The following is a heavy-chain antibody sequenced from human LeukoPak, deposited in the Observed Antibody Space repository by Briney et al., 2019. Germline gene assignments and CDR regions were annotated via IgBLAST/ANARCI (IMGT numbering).Heavy chain of an antibody. CDR1: GFTFSNYW. CDR3: ARTTLDFDY. V-gene: IGHV3-7*03. CDR2: IKEDGSDK. J-gene: IGHJ4*02. Sequence: PGGSLRLSCAASGFTFSNYWMSWVRQAPGKGLEWVANIKEDGSDKYYVDSVKGRFTISRDNAKNSLYLQMNSLRAEDTAVYYCARTTLDFDYWGQGTLVTVSS. D-gene: IGHD1-14*01.